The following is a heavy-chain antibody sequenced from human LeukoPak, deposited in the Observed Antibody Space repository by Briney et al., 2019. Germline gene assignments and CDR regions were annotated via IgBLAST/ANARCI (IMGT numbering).Heavy chain of an antibody. CDR3: ARGSYAILAGYYPLDYFDS. Sequence: GGSLRLSGAASGFTFSSYSMNWLRQAPGKGLEWVSSISSSSSYIYYADSVKGRFTISRDNAKNSLYLQMNSLRAEDTAVYYCARGSYAILAGYYPLDYFDSWGQGTLGTASS. J-gene: IGHJ4*02. D-gene: IGHD3-9*01. V-gene: IGHV3-21*01. CDR2: ISSSSSYI. CDR1: GFTFSSYS.